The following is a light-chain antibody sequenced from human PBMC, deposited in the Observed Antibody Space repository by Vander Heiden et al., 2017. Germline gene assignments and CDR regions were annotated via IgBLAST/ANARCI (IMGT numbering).Light chain of an antibody. CDR2: AAS. Sequence: DIQITQSPSSLSASVGDRVTITCRATQTISNYVNWYQQKPGKAPKLLIYAASTLQSGVPSRFSGSGSGTDFTLTITGLQSEDFATYYCQQRFSSLWTFGQGTRV. CDR1: QTISNY. CDR3: QQRFSSLWT. V-gene: IGKV1-39*01. J-gene: IGKJ1*01.